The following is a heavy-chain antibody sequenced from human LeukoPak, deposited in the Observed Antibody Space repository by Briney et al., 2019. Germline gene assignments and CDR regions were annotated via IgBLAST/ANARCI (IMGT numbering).Heavy chain of an antibody. D-gene: IGHD3-22*01. CDR1: GFTFSSYA. CDR2: ISADGGST. V-gene: IGHV3-23*01. J-gene: IGHJ2*01. Sequence: GSLRVSCAASGFTFSSYAMTWVRQAPGKGLEWVSTISADGGSTYYADSVKGRFTISRDNSKNTLCLQMNSLRAEDTAVYSCAKDLAYDTSGYPSWYFDLWGRGTLVTVSS. CDR3: AKDLAYDTSGYPSWYFDL.